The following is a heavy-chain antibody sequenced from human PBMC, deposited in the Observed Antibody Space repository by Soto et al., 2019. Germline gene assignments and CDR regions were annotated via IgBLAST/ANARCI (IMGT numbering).Heavy chain of an antibody. Sequence: EVQLVESGGDLVQPGGSARLSCAASGFSVSGWYMDWVRQAPGKGREWVARLKDRGQNYATEYAASVKGRFTVSSHPSQNSIFLQMNSLKIEDTAVYYCVREGDARWLDSWGQGTLVTVS. CDR2: LKDRGQNYAT. D-gene: IGHD1-26*01. CDR3: VREGDARWLDS. J-gene: IGHJ5*01. CDR1: GFSVSGWY. V-gene: IGHV3-72*01.